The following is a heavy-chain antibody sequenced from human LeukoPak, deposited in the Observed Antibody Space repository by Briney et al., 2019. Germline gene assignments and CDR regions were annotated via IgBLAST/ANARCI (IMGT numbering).Heavy chain of an antibody. CDR2: IKEDGSYE. D-gene: IGHD3-10*01. V-gene: IGHV3-7*01. J-gene: IGHJ3*02. Sequence: GGSLRLSCAASGFTFGPYWMSWVRQAPGKGLEWVATIKEDGSYEYYVDSVKGRFTVSRDNAKNSLFLQMSSLRVEDTAVYYCARLAPYYGTGIIWGQGTVVTVYS. CDR3: ARLAPYYGTGII. CDR1: GFTFGPYW.